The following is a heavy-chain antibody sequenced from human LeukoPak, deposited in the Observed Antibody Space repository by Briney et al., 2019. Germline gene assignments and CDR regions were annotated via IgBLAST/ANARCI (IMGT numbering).Heavy chain of an antibody. CDR1: GFTVSSNY. J-gene: IGHJ4*02. V-gene: IGHV3-53*01. CDR3: ARDRDSSSWLGY. Sequence: HPGGSLRLSCAASGFTVSSNYMSWVRQAPGKGLEWVSIIYTGGDTYYADSVKGRFTISRDNSKNTLYLQMNSLRAEDTAVYYCARDRDSSSWLGYWGQGTLVTVSS. CDR2: IYTGGDT. D-gene: IGHD6-13*01.